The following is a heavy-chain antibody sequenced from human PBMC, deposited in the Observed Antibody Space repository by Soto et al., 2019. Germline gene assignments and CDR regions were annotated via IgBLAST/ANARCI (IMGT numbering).Heavy chain of an antibody. CDR2: VSHDGRNT. CDR1: GFTFSDYA. CDR3: AKGGRQWLVTSDFNY. V-gene: IGHV3-30*18. D-gene: IGHD6-19*01. J-gene: IGHJ4*02. Sequence: VQLVESGGGVVQPRRSLRLSCAASGFTFSDYAMHWVRQAPGKGLEWVAVVSHDGRNTHYADSVKGRFTISRDSSKNTFSLEMTSLRAEDTAVYYCAKGGRQWLVTSDFNYWGQGALVTVSS.